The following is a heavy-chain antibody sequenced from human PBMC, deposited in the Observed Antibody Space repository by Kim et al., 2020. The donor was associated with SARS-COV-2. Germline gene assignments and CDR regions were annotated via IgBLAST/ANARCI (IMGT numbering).Heavy chain of an antibody. D-gene: IGHD3-16*02. J-gene: IGHJ4*02. CDR1: GGSISSSSYY. CDR2: IYYRGST. Sequence: SETLSLTCTVSGGSISSSSYYWGWIRQPPGKGLEWIGSIYYRGSTYYNPSLKSRVTISVDTSKNQFSLKLSSVTAADTAVYYCARQGGSLHLGELSTEGDFGGEFDYWGQGTLVTVSS. CDR3: ARQGGSLHLGELSTEGDFGGEFDY. V-gene: IGHV4-39*01.